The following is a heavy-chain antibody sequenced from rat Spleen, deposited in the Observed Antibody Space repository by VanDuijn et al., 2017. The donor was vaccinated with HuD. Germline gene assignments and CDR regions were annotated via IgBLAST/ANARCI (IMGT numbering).Heavy chain of an antibody. CDR1: GFTFSDYD. CDR3: ARHDNNYDY. V-gene: IGHV5-25*01. D-gene: IGHD1-10*01. J-gene: IGHJ2*01. CDR2: ISSGGGNT. Sequence: EVQLVESGGGLVQPGRSLKLSCAASGFTFSDYDMAWVRQAPTKGLEWIASISSGGGNTYCRDSVKGRFTISRDNAKSTLYLQMNSLRSEDTATYYCARHDNNYDYWGQGVMVTVSS.